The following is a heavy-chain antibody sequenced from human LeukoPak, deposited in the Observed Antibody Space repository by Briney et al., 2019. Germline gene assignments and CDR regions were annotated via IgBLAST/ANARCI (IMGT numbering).Heavy chain of an antibody. CDR1: GFTFSDYY. CDR3: ARDGPDFWSGYYAHGMDV. J-gene: IGHJ6*02. V-gene: IGHV3-11*01. Sequence: GGSLRLSCAASGFTFSDYYMSWIRQAPGKGLEWVSYISSSGSTIYYADSVKGRLTISRDNAKNSLYLQMNSLRAEDTAVYYCARDGPDFWSGYYAHGMDVWGQGTTVTVSS. D-gene: IGHD3-3*01. CDR2: ISSSGSTI.